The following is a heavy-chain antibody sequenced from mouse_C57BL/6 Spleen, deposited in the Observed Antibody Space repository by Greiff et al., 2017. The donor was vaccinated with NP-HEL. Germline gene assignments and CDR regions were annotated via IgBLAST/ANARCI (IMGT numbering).Heavy chain of an antibody. J-gene: IGHJ4*01. CDR3: ARGPYYYGSSYAMDY. Sequence: EVMLVESEGGLVQPGSSMKLSCTASGFTFSDYYMAWVRQVPEKGLEWVANINYDGSSTYYLDSLKSRFIISRDNAKNILYLQMSSLKSEDTATYYCARGPYYYGSSYAMDYWGQGTSVTVSS. V-gene: IGHV5-16*01. D-gene: IGHD1-1*01. CDR2: INYDGSST. CDR1: GFTFSDYY.